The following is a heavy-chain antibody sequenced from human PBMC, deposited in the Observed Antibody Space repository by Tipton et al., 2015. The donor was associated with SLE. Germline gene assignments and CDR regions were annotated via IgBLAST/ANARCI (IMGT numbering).Heavy chain of an antibody. V-gene: IGHV4-34*01. D-gene: IGHD2-2*01. CDR1: DESFSGYY. J-gene: IGHJ6*03. CDR3: ARVPALYYYYMDV. CDR2: INHSGST. Sequence: TLSLTCAVYDESFSGYYWSWIRQPPGKGLEWIGEINHSGSTNFRPSLKSRVTISVDTSKNQFSLKLSSVTAADTAVYYCARVPALYYYYMDVWGKGTTVTVSS.